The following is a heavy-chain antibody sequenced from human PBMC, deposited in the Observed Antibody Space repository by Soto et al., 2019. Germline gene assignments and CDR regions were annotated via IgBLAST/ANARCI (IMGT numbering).Heavy chain of an antibody. CDR3: ARAVGGRYFDSPYGMDV. CDR1: GYTFTSYG. J-gene: IGHJ6*02. Sequence: VASVKVSCKASGYTFTSYGIHWVRQAPGQRLEWMGWINAANGDTKYSPKFQGRVTITRDTSASTAYMELRSLRSDDTAVYYCARAVGGRYFDSPYGMDVWGQGTTVTVSS. D-gene: IGHD3-9*01. V-gene: IGHV1-3*01. CDR2: INAANGDT.